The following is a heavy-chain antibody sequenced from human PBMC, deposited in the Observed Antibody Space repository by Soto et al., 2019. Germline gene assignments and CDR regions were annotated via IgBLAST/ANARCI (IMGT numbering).Heavy chain of an antibody. Sequence: SETLSLTCTVSGGSMSSHYWTWLRQPPGKGLEWIGYISYSGSTYYNPSPKSRVTISADTSRNQFSLKLSSVIAADTAVYYCARADPDASVGYWGQGTLVTVSS. CDR1: GGSMSSHY. J-gene: IGHJ4*02. V-gene: IGHV4-59*11. D-gene: IGHD3-16*01. CDR2: ISYSGST. CDR3: ARADPDASVGY.